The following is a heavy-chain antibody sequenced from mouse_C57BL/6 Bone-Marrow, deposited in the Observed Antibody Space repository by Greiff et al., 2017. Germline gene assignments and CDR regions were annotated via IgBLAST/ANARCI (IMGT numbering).Heavy chain of an antibody. V-gene: IGHV1-81*01. Sequence: QVQLQQSGAELARPGASVKLSCKASGYTFISYGISWVKQRTGQGLEWIGEIYPRSGNTYYNEKFKGKATLTADKSSSTAYMELRSLTSEDSAVYFCARGEYGSSYPFAYWGQGTLVTVSA. CDR1: GYTFISYG. J-gene: IGHJ3*01. D-gene: IGHD1-1*01. CDR3: ARGEYGSSYPFAY. CDR2: IYPRSGNT.